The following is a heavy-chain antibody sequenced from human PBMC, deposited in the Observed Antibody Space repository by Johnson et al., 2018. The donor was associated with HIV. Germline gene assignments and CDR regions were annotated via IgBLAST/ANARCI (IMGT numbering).Heavy chain of an antibody. J-gene: IGHJ3*02. CDR1: GFTFSDHY. D-gene: IGHD3-3*01. V-gene: IGHV3-30*03. Sequence: QVQLVESGGGVVRPGGSLRLSCAASGFTFSDHYMDWVRQAPGKGLEWVAVISFDGSNKYYADSVKGRCTISRDNSKNTLSLQMNSLRAEDTAVYYCASPVWSGYPFDAFDIWGQGTMVTVSS. CDR2: ISFDGSNK. CDR3: ASPVWSGYPFDAFDI.